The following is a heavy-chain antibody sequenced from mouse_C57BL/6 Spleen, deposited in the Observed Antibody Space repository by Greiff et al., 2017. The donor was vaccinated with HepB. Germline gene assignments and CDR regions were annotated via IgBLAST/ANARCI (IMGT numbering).Heavy chain of an antibody. CDR3: ARRGGNYVPYYYAMDY. V-gene: IGHV1-50*01. CDR2: IDPSDSYT. Sequence: LVESGAELVKPGASVKLSCKASGYTFTSYWMQWVKQRPGQGLEWIGEIDPSDSYTNYNQKFKGKATLTVDTSSSTAYMQLSSLTSEDSAVYYCARRGGNYVPYYYAMDYWGQGTSVTVSS. CDR1: GYTFTSYW. D-gene: IGHD2-1*01. J-gene: IGHJ4*01.